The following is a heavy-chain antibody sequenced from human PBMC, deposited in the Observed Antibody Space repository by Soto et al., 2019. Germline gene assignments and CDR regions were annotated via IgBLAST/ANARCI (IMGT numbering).Heavy chain of an antibody. Sequence: EVHLVESGGGLVKPGGSLRVSCAVSGFTFSSCTMNWVRQAPGKGLEWVSSISPSTSHIYYADSVKGRFTISRDNANNSLFLQMNSLGAEDTAVYYCSGCSGGACHQNYGMDVWGQGTTVTVSS. J-gene: IGHJ6*02. CDR2: ISPSTSHI. D-gene: IGHD2-15*01. CDR3: SGCSGGACHQNYGMDV. CDR1: GFTFSSCT. V-gene: IGHV3-21*01.